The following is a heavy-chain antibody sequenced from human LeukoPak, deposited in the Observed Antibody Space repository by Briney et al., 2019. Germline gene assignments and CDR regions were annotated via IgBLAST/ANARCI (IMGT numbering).Heavy chain of an antibody. D-gene: IGHD3-10*01. CDR3: ARGLPIISMLRGVKPSVMFDS. V-gene: IGHV4-34*01. CDR2: INHSGST. CDR1: GGSFSGYY. J-gene: IGHJ5*01. Sequence: PSETLSLTCAVYGGSFSGYYWSWIRQPPGKGLEWIGEINHSGSTNYNPSLKSRVTISVDTSKNQFSLKLSSVTAADTAVYYCARGLPIISMLRGVKPSVMFDSWGQGTLVTVSS.